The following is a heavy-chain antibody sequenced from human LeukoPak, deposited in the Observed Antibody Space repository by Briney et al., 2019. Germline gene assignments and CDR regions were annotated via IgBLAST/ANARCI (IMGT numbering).Heavy chain of an antibody. CDR2: FSSSRSYI. Sequence: GGPLRLSCAASGFTFSSHRKQWAPRATGKAVEWVSSFSSSRSYIYYEYSVKGRFTISRDNAKNTLYLQMNSLRAEDTALYFCARSLRFLEWLSPLDYWGQGTLVTVSS. CDR3: ARSLRFLEWLSPLDY. D-gene: IGHD3-3*01. J-gene: IGHJ4*02. CDR1: GFTFSSHR. V-gene: IGHV3-21*04.